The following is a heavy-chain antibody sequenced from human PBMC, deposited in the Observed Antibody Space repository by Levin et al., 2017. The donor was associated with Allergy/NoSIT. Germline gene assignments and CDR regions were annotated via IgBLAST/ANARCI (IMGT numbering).Heavy chain of an antibody. J-gene: IGHJ4*02. V-gene: IGHV4-34*01. CDR2: IDYAGSI. CDR3: ARGFNSGFTDF. Sequence: SETLSLTCAVFDGSLSGYSWNWIRQSPGKGLEWIGEIDYAGSINDNPSLRSRLTISLDTSKKQLSLHLRSVTAADTAVYYCARGFNSGFTDFWGQGTPVIVSS. D-gene: IGHD6-19*01. CDR1: DGSLSGYS.